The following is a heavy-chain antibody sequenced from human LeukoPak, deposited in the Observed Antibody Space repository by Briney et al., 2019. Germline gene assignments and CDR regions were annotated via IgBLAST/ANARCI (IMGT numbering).Heavy chain of an antibody. CDR1: GFTFSSYW. Sequence: PGGSLRLSCAASGFTFSSYWMSWVRQAPGKGLEWVANIKQDGSEKCYVDSVKGRFTISRDNAKNSLYLQMNSLRAEDTAVYYCARESQSAYYFDSSGYEDAFDIWGQGTMVTVSS. J-gene: IGHJ3*02. D-gene: IGHD3-22*01. CDR3: ARESQSAYYFDSSGYEDAFDI. V-gene: IGHV3-7*01. CDR2: IKQDGSEK.